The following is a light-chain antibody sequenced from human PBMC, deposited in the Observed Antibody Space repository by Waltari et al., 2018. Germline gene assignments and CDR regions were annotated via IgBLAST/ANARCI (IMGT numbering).Light chain of an antibody. V-gene: IGLV3-21*02. J-gene: IGLJ3*02. Sequence: SYVLTQPPSVSVAPGQTARLTCGGENIGSKSVHWYQQRPGQAPVLVVSDDTDRPSGMPERFSGSNSGNTATLTISRVEAGDEADYYCQVWDSSSDHLWVFGGGTKLTVL. CDR3: QVWDSSSDHLWV. CDR2: DDT. CDR1: NIGSKS.